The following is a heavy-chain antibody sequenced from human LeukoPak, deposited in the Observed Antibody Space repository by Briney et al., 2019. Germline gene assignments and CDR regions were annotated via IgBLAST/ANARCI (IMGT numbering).Heavy chain of an antibody. CDR2: INHSGST. D-gene: IGHD2-2*02. J-gene: IGHJ5*02. CDR3: ARGSGYCSSTSCYRGRFDP. Sequence: SETLSPTCAVYGGSFSGYYWSWIRQPPGKGLEWIGEINHSGSTNYNPSLKSRVTISVDTSKNQFSLKLSSVTAADTAVYYCARGSGYCSSTSCYRGRFDPWGQGTLVTVSS. CDR1: GGSFSGYY. V-gene: IGHV4-34*01.